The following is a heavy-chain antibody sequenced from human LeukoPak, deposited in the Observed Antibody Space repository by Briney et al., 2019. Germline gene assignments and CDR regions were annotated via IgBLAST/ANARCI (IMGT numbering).Heavy chain of an antibody. CDR3: ARVHLDGYSSDWFDP. CDR1: GFTVSSNY. J-gene: IGHJ5*02. Sequence: GGSLRLSCAASGFTVSSNYMSWVRQAPGKGLEWVSVIYSGGSTYYADSVKGRFTISRDNSKNTLYLQMNSPRAEDTAVYYCARVHLDGYSSDWFDPWGQGTLVTVSS. V-gene: IGHV3-66*01. D-gene: IGHD5-24*01. CDR2: IYSGGST.